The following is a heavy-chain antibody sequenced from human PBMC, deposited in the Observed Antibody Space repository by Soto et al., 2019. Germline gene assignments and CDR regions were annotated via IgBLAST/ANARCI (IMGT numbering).Heavy chain of an antibody. V-gene: IGHV3-9*01. CDR1: GFTFDDYA. D-gene: IGHD2-2*02. CDR3: AKGTCSSTSCYMIFDY. J-gene: IGHJ4*02. CDR2: ISWNSGSI. Sequence: EVQLVESGGGLVQPGRSLRLSCAASGFTFDDYAMHWVRQAPGKGLEWVSGISWNSGSIGYADSVKGRFTISRDNAKNSLYLQMNSLRAEDTALYYCAKGTCSSTSCYMIFDYWGQGTLVTVSS.